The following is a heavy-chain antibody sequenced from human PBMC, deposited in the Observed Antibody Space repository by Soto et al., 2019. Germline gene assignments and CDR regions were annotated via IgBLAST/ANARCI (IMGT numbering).Heavy chain of an antibody. CDR1: GGRVSRNSPS. CDR3: ARDLITGTTSDYYYYGMDV. V-gene: IGHV6-1*01. Sequence: SQTLSLTCAISGGRVSRNSPSWNWIRHSPSRGLAWLGRTYYRSKWYNDYAVSVKSRITNNPDTSKNQFSPQLNSVTAEDTAVYYCARDLITGTTSDYYYYGMDVWGQGTTVTVSS. J-gene: IGHJ6*02. D-gene: IGHD1-7*01. CDR2: TYYRSKWYN.